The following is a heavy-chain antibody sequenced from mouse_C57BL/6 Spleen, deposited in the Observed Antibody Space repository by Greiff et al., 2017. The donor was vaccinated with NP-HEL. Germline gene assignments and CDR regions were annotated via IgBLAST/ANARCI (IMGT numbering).Heavy chain of an antibody. J-gene: IGHJ3*01. V-gene: IGHV1-39*01. Sequence: EVKLMESGPELVKPGASVKISCKASGYSFTDYNMNWVKQSNGKSLEWIGVINPNYGTTSYNQKFKGKATLTVDQSSSTAYMQLNSLTSEDSAVYYCAKYDYEEGFAYWGQGTLVTVSA. D-gene: IGHD2-4*01. CDR3: AKYDYEEGFAY. CDR1: GYSFTDYN. CDR2: INPNYGTT.